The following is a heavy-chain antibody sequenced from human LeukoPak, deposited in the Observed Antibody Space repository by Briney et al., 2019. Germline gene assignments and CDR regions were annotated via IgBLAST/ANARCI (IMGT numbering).Heavy chain of an antibody. V-gene: IGHV4-38-2*02. CDR3: AREHDYMTYYFDY. D-gene: IGHD4-11*01. J-gene: IGHJ4*02. CDR2: ISHSGST. Sequence: PSETLSLTCIVSGYSISSGYYWGWIRQPPGKGLEWIGSISHSGSTYYNPSLKSRLTISVDTSKNQFSLKLSSVTAADTAVYFCAREHDYMTYYFDYWGQGTLVTVSS. CDR1: GYSISSGYY.